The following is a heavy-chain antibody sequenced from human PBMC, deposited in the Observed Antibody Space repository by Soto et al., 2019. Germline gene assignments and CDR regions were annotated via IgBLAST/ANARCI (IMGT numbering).Heavy chain of an antibody. J-gene: IGHJ5*02. CDR2: IYYSGST. Sequence: SETLSLTCTVSGGSISSYYWSWIRQPPGKGLEWIGYIYYSGSTNYSPSLKSRVTISVDTSKNQFSLKLSSVTAADTAVYYCARYRGSGYLNWFDPWGQGTLVTVSS. D-gene: IGHD3-22*01. CDR1: GGSISSYY. V-gene: IGHV4-59*01. CDR3: ARYRGSGYLNWFDP.